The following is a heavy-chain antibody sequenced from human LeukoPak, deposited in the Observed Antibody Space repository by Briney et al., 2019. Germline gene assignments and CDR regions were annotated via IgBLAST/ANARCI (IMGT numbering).Heavy chain of an antibody. J-gene: IGHJ4*02. D-gene: IGHD2-2*01. CDR2: IIPILGIA. Sequence: ASVKVSCKASGGTFSNYAINWVRQAPGQGLEWMGRIIPILGIANYAQKFQGRVTITTDESTSTAYMELSSLRSEDTAVYYCARGARAGDCSTTSCSLPLYWGQGTLVTVSS. CDR3: ARGARAGDCSTTSCSLPLY. CDR1: GGTFSNYA. V-gene: IGHV1-69*04.